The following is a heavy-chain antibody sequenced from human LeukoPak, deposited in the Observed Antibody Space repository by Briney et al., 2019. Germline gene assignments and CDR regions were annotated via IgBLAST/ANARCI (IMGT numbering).Heavy chain of an antibody. J-gene: IGHJ6*03. CDR3: ARRRGSGSYLHYYYYYMDV. D-gene: IGHD1-26*01. Sequence: SETLSLTCAVYGGSFSGYYWSWIRQPPGKGLEWIGAINHSGSTNYNPSLKSRVTISVDTSKNQFSLKLSSVTAADTAVYYCARRRGSGSYLHYYYYYMDVWGKGTTVTVSS. V-gene: IGHV4-34*01. CDR1: GGSFSGYY. CDR2: INHSGST.